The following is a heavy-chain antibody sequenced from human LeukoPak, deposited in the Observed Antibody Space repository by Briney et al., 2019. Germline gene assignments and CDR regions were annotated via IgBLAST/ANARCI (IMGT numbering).Heavy chain of an antibody. CDR1: GGSLSGYY. J-gene: IGHJ4*02. Sequence: SETLSLTCAVYGGSLSGYYWSWIRQPPGKGLEWIGEINHSGSTNYNPSLKSRVTISVDTSKNQFSLKLSSVTAADTAVYYCASIVVVPAATRYYFDYWGQGTLVTVSS. V-gene: IGHV4-34*01. CDR2: INHSGST. D-gene: IGHD2-2*01. CDR3: ASIVVVPAATRYYFDY.